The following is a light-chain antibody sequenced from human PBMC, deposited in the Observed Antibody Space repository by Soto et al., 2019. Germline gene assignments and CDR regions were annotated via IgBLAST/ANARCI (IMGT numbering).Light chain of an antibody. CDR2: EVS. J-gene: IGKJ1*01. V-gene: IGKV2-30*02. CDR1: QSLVHSDGRTY. Sequence: LMTQSPLSLPVTLGQPASISCRSSQSLVHSDGRTYLSWFQQRPGQSPRRLIYEVSNRDSGVPDRFSGSGSGTDFTLKISRVEAEDVGVYYCMQSIQLPRTFGQGTKVDIK. CDR3: MQSIQLPRT.